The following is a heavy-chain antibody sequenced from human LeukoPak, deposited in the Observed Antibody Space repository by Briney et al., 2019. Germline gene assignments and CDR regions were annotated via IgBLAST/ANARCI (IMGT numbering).Heavy chain of an antibody. CDR1: GFTFSGYA. CDR2: ISGSGGST. Sequence: GGSLRLSCAASGFTFSGYAMSWVRQAPGKGLEWVSAISGSGGSTYYADSVKGRFTISRDNSENTLYLQMNSLRAEDTAVYYCAKTMGSSWLFDYWGQGTLVTVSS. D-gene: IGHD6-6*01. J-gene: IGHJ4*02. CDR3: AKTMGSSWLFDY. V-gene: IGHV3-23*01.